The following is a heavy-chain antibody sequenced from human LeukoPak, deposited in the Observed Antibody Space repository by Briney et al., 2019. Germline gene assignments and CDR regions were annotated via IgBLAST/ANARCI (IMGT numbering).Heavy chain of an antibody. CDR1: GSTFRNHG. J-gene: IGHJ4*02. CDR2: IWYDGSNK. Sequence: GGSLRLSCAASGSTFRNHGMYWVRQAPGKGLEWVAVIWYDGSNKYYGDSVKGRFTISRDNSKNTLYLQMNSLRAEDTAVYYCIAAALFDYWGQGTLVTVSS. CDR3: IAAALFDY. V-gene: IGHV3-30*02. D-gene: IGHD6-13*01.